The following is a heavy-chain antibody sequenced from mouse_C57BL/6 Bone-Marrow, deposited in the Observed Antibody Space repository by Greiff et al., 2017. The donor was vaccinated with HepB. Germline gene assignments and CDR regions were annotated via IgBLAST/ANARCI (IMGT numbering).Heavy chain of an antibody. CDR1: GYTFTSYT. CDR2: INPSSGYT. V-gene: IGHV1-4*01. Sequence: VQLVESGAELARPGASVKMSCKASGYTFTSYTMHWVKQRPGQGLEWIGYINPSSGYTKYNQKFKDKATLTADKSSSTAYMQLSSLTSEDSAVYYCARIYYYFFGVFAYWGQGTLVTVSA. J-gene: IGHJ3*01. D-gene: IGHD1-1*01. CDR3: ARIYYYFFGVFAY.